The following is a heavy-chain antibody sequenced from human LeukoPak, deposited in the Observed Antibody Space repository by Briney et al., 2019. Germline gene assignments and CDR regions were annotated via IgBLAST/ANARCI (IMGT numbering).Heavy chain of an antibody. D-gene: IGHD2-15*01. CDR1: GFTFSSYG. J-gene: IGHJ4*02. CDR2: ISYDGSNK. Sequence: GGSLRLSCAASGFTFSSYGMHWVRQAPGKGLEWVAVISYDGSNKYYADSVKGRFTISRDNSKNTLYPQMNSLRAEDTAVYYCAKPPIGCSGGSCYAGFDYWGQGTLVTVSS. V-gene: IGHV3-30*18. CDR3: AKPPIGCSGGSCYAGFDY.